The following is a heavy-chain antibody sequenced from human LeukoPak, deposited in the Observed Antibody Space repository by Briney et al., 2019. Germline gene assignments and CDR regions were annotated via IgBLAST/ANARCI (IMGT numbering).Heavy chain of an antibody. Sequence: PGRSLRLSCAASGFTFDDYAMHWVRQAPGKGLEWVSGISWNGGSIGYADSVKGRFTISRDNAKDSLYLQMNSLRAEDTALYYCAKDNSGWFDYWGQGTLVTVSS. D-gene: IGHD6-19*01. CDR3: AKDNSGWFDY. V-gene: IGHV3-9*01. CDR1: GFTFDDYA. CDR2: ISWNGGSI. J-gene: IGHJ4*02.